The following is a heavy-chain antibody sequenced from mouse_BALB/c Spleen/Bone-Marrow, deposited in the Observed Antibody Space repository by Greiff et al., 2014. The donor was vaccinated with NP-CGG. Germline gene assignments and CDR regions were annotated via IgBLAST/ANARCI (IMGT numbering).Heavy chain of an antibody. CDR2: IDPANGNT. J-gene: IGHJ4*01. CDR1: GFNIKDTY. Sequence: VQLQQSGAELVKPGASVKLSCTASGFNIKDTYIHWVKQRPEQGLEWIGRIDPANGNTKYDPKFQGKATITTDPSSNTAYLQLSSLTSEDTAVYYCAQGYDWAMDYWGRGTSVTVSS. D-gene: IGHD2-14*01. CDR3: AQGYDWAMDY. V-gene: IGHV14-3*02.